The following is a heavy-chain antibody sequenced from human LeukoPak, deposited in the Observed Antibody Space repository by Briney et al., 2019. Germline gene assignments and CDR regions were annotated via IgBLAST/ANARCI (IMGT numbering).Heavy chain of an antibody. V-gene: IGHV4-59*08. J-gene: IGHJ4*02. Sequence: PSETLSLTCTVSGGSMNNYYWSWTRQSPEKGLEWIGYIFSSGSTNYNPSLNSRVTISVDTSKNQFSLKLSSVTAADTAVYYCARNYYDTRGFYHVGGPDYWGQGTLVTVSS. CDR1: GGSMNNYY. CDR3: ARNYYDTRGFYHVGGPDY. CDR2: IFSSGST. D-gene: IGHD3-22*01.